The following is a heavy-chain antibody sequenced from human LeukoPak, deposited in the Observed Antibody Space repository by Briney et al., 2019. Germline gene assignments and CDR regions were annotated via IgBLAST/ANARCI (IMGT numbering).Heavy chain of an antibody. CDR2: ISRNSGSI. J-gene: IGHJ3*02. V-gene: IGHV3-9*01. CDR3: ARDHGGDAFDM. Sequence: GRSLRLSCAASGFTFDDYAMHWVRQAPGRGLEWVSGISRNSGSIGYADSVKGRFTVSRDNAKNSLYLQMNNLRAEDTAVYYCARDHGGDAFDMWGQGTMVTVSS. CDR1: GFTFDDYA.